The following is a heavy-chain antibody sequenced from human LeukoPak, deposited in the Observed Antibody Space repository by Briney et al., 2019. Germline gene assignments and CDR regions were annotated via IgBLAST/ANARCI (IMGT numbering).Heavy chain of an antibody. D-gene: IGHD3-16*02. CDR2: INHSGST. Sequence: SETLSLTCTVSGGSISSSSYYWGWIRQPPGKRLEWIGEINHSGSTNYNPSLKSRVTISVDTSKNQFSLKLSSVTAADTAVYYCASRGELSLGYWGQGTLVTVSS. J-gene: IGHJ4*02. V-gene: IGHV4-39*07. CDR1: GGSISSSSYY. CDR3: ASRGELSLGY.